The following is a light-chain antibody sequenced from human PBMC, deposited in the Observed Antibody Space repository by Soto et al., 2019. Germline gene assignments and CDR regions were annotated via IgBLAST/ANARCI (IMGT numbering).Light chain of an antibody. CDR3: QQYAGSPST. CDR2: GAS. CDR1: QTVTSNY. V-gene: IGKV3-20*01. J-gene: IGKJ1*01. Sequence: EIVLTQSPGTLSLSPGERATLSCMASQTVTSNYLAWYQRKPGQAPRLLIYGASSRATDIPDRFSGSGSGTDFTLNITRLEPEDFAVYFCQQYAGSPSTFGQGTKVEIK.